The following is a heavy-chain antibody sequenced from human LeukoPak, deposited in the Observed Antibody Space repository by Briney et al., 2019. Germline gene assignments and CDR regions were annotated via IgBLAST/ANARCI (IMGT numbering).Heavy chain of an antibody. Sequence: SETLSLTCAVYGGSFSGYYWSWIRQPPGKGLEWIGEINHSGSTNYNPSLKSRVTISVDTSKYQFSLKLSSVTAADTAVYYCARGPRYYDILTGYYPMYYFDYWGQGTLVTVSS. J-gene: IGHJ4*02. D-gene: IGHD3-9*01. CDR1: GGSFSGYY. CDR2: INHSGST. CDR3: ARGPRYYDILTGYYPMYYFDY. V-gene: IGHV4-34*01.